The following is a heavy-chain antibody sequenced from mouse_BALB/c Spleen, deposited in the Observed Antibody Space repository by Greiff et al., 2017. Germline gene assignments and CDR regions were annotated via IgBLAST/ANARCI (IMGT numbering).Heavy chain of an antibody. CDR2: ILPGSGST. CDR3: ARSSTMITSRFAY. D-gene: IGHD2-4*01. V-gene: IGHV1-9*01. CDR1: GYTFSSYW. J-gene: IGHJ3*01. Sequence: VKLVESGAELMKPGASVKISCKATGYTFSSYWIEWVKQRPGHGLEWIGEILPGSGSTNYNEKFKGKATFTADTSSNTAYMQLSSLTSEDSAVYYCARSSTMITSRFAYWGQGTLVTVSA.